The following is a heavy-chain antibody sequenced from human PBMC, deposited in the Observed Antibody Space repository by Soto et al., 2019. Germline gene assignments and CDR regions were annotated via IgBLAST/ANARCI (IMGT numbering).Heavy chain of an antibody. CDR1: CSTFTRYG. CDR2: ISAYNGNT. D-gene: IGHD6-19*01. Sequence: ASVKVSCKAACSTFTRYGVSWVRQAPGEGLEWMGWISAYNGNTNYAQKLQGRVTMTTDTSTSTVYMELRSLRSDDTSVYYVVRGSSGWFWYLDLWRRGTMVTVSS. CDR3: VRGSSGWFWYLDL. J-gene: IGHJ2*01. V-gene: IGHV1-18*04.